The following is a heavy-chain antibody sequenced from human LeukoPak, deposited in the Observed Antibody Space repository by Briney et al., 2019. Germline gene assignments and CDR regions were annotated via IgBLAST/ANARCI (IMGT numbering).Heavy chain of an antibody. CDR2: IYYSGST. J-gene: IGHJ4*02. D-gene: IGHD3-9*01. V-gene: IGHV4-39*07. CDR1: GGSISSSSYY. CDR3: ARDVCGYDILTGYYCTFLFDY. Sequence: PSETLSLTCTVSGGSISSSSYYWGWIRQPPGKGLEWIGSIYYSGSTYYNPSLKSRVTISVDTSKNQFSLKLSSVTAADTAVYYCARDVCGYDILTGYYCTFLFDYWGQGTLVTVSS.